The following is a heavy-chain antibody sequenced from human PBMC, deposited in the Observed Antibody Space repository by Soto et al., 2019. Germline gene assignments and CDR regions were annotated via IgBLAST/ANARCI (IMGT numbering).Heavy chain of an antibody. J-gene: IGHJ4*02. V-gene: IGHV3-30-3*01. D-gene: IGHD2-15*01. Sequence: QEQLVESGGGVVQPGRSLRLSCVASGFTFSSYSMHWVRQAPGKGLEWVAVISYDTSNKYYADSVKGRFTISRDNSKNSLYLHMNSLRAEDTAVYYCASVVAAQYWGQGTLVTVSS. CDR1: GFTFSSYS. CDR2: ISYDTSNK. CDR3: ASVVAAQY.